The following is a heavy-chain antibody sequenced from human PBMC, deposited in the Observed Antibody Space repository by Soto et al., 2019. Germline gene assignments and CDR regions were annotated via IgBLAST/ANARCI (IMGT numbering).Heavy chain of an antibody. D-gene: IGHD2-15*01. CDR1: GYTYSSYA. CDR3: AKSPFYCSGGSCYIPDY. CDR2: ISGSGGST. J-gene: IGHJ4*02. Sequence: EVQLLESGGGLVQPGGSLRLSCVASGYTYSSYAMSWVRQAPGKGLEWVSAISGSGGSTYYADSVKGRFTISRDNSKNTLYLQMNSLRAEDTAVYYCAKSPFYCSGGSCYIPDYWGQGTLVSVSS. V-gene: IGHV3-23*01.